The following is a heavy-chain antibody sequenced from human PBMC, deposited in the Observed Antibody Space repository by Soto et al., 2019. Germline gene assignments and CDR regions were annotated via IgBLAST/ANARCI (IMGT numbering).Heavy chain of an antibody. CDR3: ARDRVYYYGMDV. CDR1: GGSISSYY. CDR2: IYYSGST. J-gene: IGHJ6*02. Sequence: QVQLQESGPGLVKPSETLSLTCTVSGGSISSYYWSWIRQPPGKGLEWIGYIYYSGSTNYNPSLKSRVTISVDTSKNQCSLKLSSVTAADTAVYYCARDRVYYYGMDVWGQGTTVTVSS. V-gene: IGHV4-59*01.